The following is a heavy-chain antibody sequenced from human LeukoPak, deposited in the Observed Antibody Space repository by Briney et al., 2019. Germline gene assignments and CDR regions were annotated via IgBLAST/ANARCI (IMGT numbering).Heavy chain of an antibody. V-gene: IGHV1-18*01. J-gene: IGHJ6*02. Sequence: ASVKVSCKASGYTFTSYGISWVRQAPGQGLEWMGWINAYNGNTNYAQKLQGRVTMTTDTSTSTAYMELRSLRSDDTAVYYCARVPYYDFWSGYSDYYYYGMDVWGQGTTVTVSS. CDR2: INAYNGNT. CDR1: GYTFTSYG. CDR3: ARVPYYDFWSGYSDYYYYGMDV. D-gene: IGHD3-3*01.